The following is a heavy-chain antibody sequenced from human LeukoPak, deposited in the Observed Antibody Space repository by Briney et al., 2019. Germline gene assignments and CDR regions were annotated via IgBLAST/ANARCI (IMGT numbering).Heavy chain of an antibody. D-gene: IGHD2-2*02. CDR3: ARVACSSTSCHTGWFDP. Sequence: SETLSLTCTVSGGSISSSSYYWGWIRQPPGKGLEWIGSIYYSGSTYYNPSLKSRITISVDTSKNQFSLKLSSVTAADTAVYYCARVACSSTSCHTGWFDPWGQGTLVSVSS. V-gene: IGHV4-39*07. J-gene: IGHJ5*02. CDR1: GGSISSSSYY. CDR2: IYYSGST.